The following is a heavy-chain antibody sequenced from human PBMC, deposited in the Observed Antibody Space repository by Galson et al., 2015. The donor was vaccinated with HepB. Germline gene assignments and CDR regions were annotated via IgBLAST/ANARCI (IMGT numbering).Heavy chain of an antibody. CDR1: GYNFAHYW. CDR2: FYPADSDT. V-gene: IGHV5-51*01. D-gene: IGHD1-14*01. CDR3: ARRPLSGGYFDY. Sequence: QSGAEVTKPGESLKISCQVSGYNFAHYWIGWVRQMPGKGLEWMGIFYPADSDTKYSPSFQGQVTIPADESISTAFLQWSSLQASDTAIYYCARRPLSGGYFDYWGQGTLFTVSS. J-gene: IGHJ4*02.